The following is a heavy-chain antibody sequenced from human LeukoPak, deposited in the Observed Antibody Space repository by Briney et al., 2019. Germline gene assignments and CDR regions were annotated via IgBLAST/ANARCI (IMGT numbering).Heavy chain of an antibody. V-gene: IGHV4-39*01. CDR2: IYYSGST. CDR3: ARSPAYYYDSSGYYQFDY. J-gene: IGHJ4*02. D-gene: IGHD3-22*01. CDR1: GGSISSSSYY. Sequence: SETLSLTCTVSGGSISSSSYYWGWIRQPPGKGLEWIGSIYYSGSTYYNPSLKSRVTISVDTSKNQFSLKLSSVTAADTAVYYYARSPAYYYDSSGYYQFDYWGQGTLVTVSS.